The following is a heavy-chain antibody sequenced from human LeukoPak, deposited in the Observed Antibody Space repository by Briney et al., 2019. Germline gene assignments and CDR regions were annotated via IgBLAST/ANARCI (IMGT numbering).Heavy chain of an antibody. CDR3: AKQVAVTVRDPSPRGYFDD. CDR1: GFIVSSNY. J-gene: IGHJ4*02. V-gene: IGHV3-23*01. CDR2: ISGSGGAT. Sequence: PGGSLRLSGAASGFIVSSNYMSWVRQAPGKGLEWVSTISGSGGATYFADSMKGRFTISRDNSKNTLFLQMNSLRAEDTAVYYCAKQVAVTVRDPSPRGYFDDWGQGTLVTVSS. D-gene: IGHD6-19*01.